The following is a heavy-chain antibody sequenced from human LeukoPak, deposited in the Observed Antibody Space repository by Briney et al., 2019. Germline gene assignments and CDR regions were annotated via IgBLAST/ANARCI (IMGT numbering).Heavy chain of an antibody. CDR2: IYSSGST. CDR1: GFSVSTNY. CDR3: ARRQDDSSLGY. Sequence: GGSLRLSCAASGFSVSTNYMSWVRQAPGKGLEWVSVIYSSGSTDYADSVKGRLTISRDTSENTVYLQMNSLRADDTAVYYCARRQDDSSLGYWGQGTLVTVSS. V-gene: IGHV3-53*01. J-gene: IGHJ4*02. D-gene: IGHD3-9*01.